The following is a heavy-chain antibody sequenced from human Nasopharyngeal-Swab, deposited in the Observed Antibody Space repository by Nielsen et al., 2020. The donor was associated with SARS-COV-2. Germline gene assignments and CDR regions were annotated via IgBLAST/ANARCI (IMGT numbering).Heavy chain of an antibody. CDR3: ARAHSKVVPAVLRLQYFYYYYMDV. D-gene: IGHD2-2*01. V-gene: IGHV4-30-2*01. Sequence: SEPLSLTCAVSGGSISSGGYSWSWIRQPQGKGLEWIGYIFHSGRTQYNPSLKSRVTISVDTSKNQFSLKLSSVTAADTAVYYCARAHSKVVPAVLRLQYFYYYYMDVWGKGTTDTVSS. CDR2: IFHSGRT. CDR1: GGSISSGGYS. J-gene: IGHJ6*03.